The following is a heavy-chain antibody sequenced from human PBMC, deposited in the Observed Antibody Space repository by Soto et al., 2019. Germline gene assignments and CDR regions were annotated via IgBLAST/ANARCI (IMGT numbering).Heavy chain of an antibody. CDR2: IFPTGIT. Sequence: PSETLSITCTGSSGSISNYYWSWIRQPAGKGLEWIGRIFPTGITDYNPSLKSRVTMSFGTSKNQFSLKLNSVTAADTAVYYCARGSLGPDFWGQGTLVTVSS. V-gene: IGHV4-4*07. D-gene: IGHD1-26*01. CDR3: ARGSLGPDF. J-gene: IGHJ4*02. CDR1: SGSISNYY.